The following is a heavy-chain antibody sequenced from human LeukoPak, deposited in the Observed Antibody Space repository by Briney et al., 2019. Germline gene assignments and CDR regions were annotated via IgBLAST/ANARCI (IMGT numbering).Heavy chain of an antibody. CDR3: AKGGYYYDSSGLDY. J-gene: IGHJ4*02. CDR1: GFTFSSYG. V-gene: IGHV3-30*02. D-gene: IGHD3-22*01. CDR2: IRYDGSNK. Sequence: QSGGSLRLSCAASGFTFSSYGMHWVRQAPGKGLEWVAFIRYDGSNKYYADSVKGRFTISRDNSKNTPYLQMNSLRAEDTAVYYCAKGGYYYDSSGLDYWGQGTLVTVSS.